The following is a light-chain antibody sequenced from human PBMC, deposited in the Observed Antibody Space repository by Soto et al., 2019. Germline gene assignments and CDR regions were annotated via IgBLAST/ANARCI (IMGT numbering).Light chain of an antibody. CDR2: HTS. Sequence: EIVMTQSPATLSVSPGESATLSCRASQSIXGNFAWYQQKPGLAPRLLXYHTSTSATGFPARLSGSGSGTEFSLTISSPHSEYFAVYYCQRYDNGTRTFGGGTKVDIK. J-gene: IGKJ4*02. V-gene: IGKV3-15*01. CDR1: QSIXGN. CDR3: QRYDNGTRT.